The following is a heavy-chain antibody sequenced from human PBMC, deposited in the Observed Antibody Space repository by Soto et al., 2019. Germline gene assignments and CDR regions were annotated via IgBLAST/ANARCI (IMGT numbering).Heavy chain of an antibody. CDR2: VFPRRSDT. J-gene: IGHJ6*02. CDR3: ARHGGGITDSDYYYYGLDV. V-gene: IGHV5-51*01. Sequence: GESLKISCQGSGYDFHNHWIGCVRQMPGKGPEWMGNVFPRRSDTKYSPSFQGRVAISADTAPSTAYLQWNCLKSSDSAIYHCARHGGGITDSDYYYYGLDVWGQGTTVTVSS. CDR1: GYDFHNHW. D-gene: IGHD2-15*01.